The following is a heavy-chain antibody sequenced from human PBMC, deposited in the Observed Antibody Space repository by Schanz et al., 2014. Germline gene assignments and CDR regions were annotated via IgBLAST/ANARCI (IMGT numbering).Heavy chain of an antibody. CDR2: LGGSTGGI. Sequence: EVQLVESGGGLVEPGGSLRLSCEASGFTFSTSAMSWVRQAPGKGLEWVSSLGGSTGGIYYADSVRGRFTISRDNFKNRLYLQMNSLRLEDTAIYYCAKTLGGAGLTLYFDHWGQGTLVTFSS. J-gene: IGHJ4*02. CDR1: GFTFSTSA. V-gene: IGHV3-23*04. D-gene: IGHD3-10*01. CDR3: AKTLGGAGLTLYFDH.